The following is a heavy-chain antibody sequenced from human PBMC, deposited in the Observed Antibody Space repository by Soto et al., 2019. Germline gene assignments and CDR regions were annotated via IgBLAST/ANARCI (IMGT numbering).Heavy chain of an antibody. CDR1: CGSISSSNW. CDR3: ARDRITIFGVVLDV. CDR2: IYHSGST. J-gene: IGHJ6*02. Sequence: PSETLSLTCAVSCGSISSSNWWSWVRQPPGKGLEWIGEIYHSGSTNYNPSLKSRVTISVDKSKNQFSLKLRSVTAADTAVYYCARDRITIFGVVLDVWGQGTTVTVSS. V-gene: IGHV4-4*02. D-gene: IGHD3-3*01.